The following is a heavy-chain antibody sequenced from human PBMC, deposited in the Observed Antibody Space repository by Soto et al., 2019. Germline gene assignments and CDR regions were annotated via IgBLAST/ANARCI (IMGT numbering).Heavy chain of an antibody. CDR2: IYYSGST. CDR3: ARHKGIAARASFDY. CDR1: GGSISSYY. D-gene: IGHD6-6*01. J-gene: IGHJ4*02. V-gene: IGHV4-59*08. Sequence: SETLSLTCTVSGGSISSYYWSWIRQPPGKGLEWIGYIYYSGSTNYNPSLKSRVTISVDTSKNQFSLKLSSVTAADTAVYYCARHKGIAARASFDYWGQGTLVTVSS.